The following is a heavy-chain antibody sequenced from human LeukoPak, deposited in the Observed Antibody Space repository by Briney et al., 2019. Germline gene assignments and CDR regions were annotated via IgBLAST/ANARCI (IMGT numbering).Heavy chain of an antibody. CDR1: GYTFTGYY. CDR2: INPNSGGT. Sequence: GASVKVSCKASGYTFTGYYMHWVRQAPGQGLEWMGWINPNSGGTNYAQKFQGRVTMTRDTSISTAYMELSSLRSEDTAVYHCARGNDGDQVDYYYYYMDVWGKGTTVTISS. V-gene: IGHV1-2*02. J-gene: IGHJ6*03. CDR3: ARGNDGDQVDYYYYYMDV. D-gene: IGHD4-17*01.